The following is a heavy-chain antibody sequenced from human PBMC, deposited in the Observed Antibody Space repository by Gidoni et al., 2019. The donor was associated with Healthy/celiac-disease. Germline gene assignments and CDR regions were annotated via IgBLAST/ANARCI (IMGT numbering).Heavy chain of an antibody. Sequence: QVQLVPSGAAVKKPGASVKVSCKASGYTFTGYYMHWVRQAPGQGLEWMGWINPNSGGTNYAQKFQGRVTMTRDTSISTAYMELSRLRSDDTAVYYCARVGLPYYYDSSGSRLFDYWGQGTLVTVSS. D-gene: IGHD3-22*01. CDR1: GYTFTGYY. CDR2: INPNSGGT. CDR3: ARVGLPYYYDSSGSRLFDY. V-gene: IGHV1-2*02. J-gene: IGHJ4*02.